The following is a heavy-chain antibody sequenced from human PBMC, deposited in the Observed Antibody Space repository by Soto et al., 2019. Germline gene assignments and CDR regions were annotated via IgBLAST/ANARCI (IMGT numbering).Heavy chain of an antibody. CDR1: GFTFSSYS. CDR2: ISSNSSYI. Sequence: EVQLVESGGGLVKPGGSLRLSCAASGFTFSSYSTNWVRQAPGKGLEWVSSISSNSSYIYYADSVKGRFTISRDNAKNSLYLQMNSLRAEDTAVYYCAREPLGYCTNGVCYTGFDYWGQGTLVTVSS. CDR3: AREPLGYCTNGVCYTGFDY. V-gene: IGHV3-21*01. J-gene: IGHJ4*02. D-gene: IGHD2-8*01.